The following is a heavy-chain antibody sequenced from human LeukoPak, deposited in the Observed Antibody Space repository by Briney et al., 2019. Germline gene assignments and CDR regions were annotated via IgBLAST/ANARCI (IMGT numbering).Heavy chain of an antibody. CDR3: ARLDIVPVAYYYYYMDV. CDR2: IYYSGST. CDR1: GGSISSSSYY. J-gene: IGHJ6*03. V-gene: IGHV4-39*01. Sequence: PSETLSLTCTVSGGSISSSSYYWGWIRQPPGKGLEWIGSIYYSGSTYYNPSLKSRVTISVDTSKSQFSLKLSSVTAADTAVYYCARLDIVPVAYYYYYMDVWGKGTTVTVSS. D-gene: IGHD5-12*01.